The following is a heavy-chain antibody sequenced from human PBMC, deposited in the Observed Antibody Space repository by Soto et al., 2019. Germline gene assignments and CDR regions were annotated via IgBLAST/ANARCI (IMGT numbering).Heavy chain of an antibody. CDR2: IYYSGST. D-gene: IGHD2-15*01. CDR3: ARYRGVVAASYYGMDV. V-gene: IGHV4-31*03. Sequence: QVQLQESGPGLVKPSQTLSLTCTVSGGSISSGGYYWSWIRQHPGKGLEWIGYIYYSGSTYYNPSLKSRVTISVDTSKNQFSLKLSSVTAADTAVYYCARYRGVVAASYYGMDVWGQGTTVTVSS. J-gene: IGHJ6*02. CDR1: GGSISSGGYY.